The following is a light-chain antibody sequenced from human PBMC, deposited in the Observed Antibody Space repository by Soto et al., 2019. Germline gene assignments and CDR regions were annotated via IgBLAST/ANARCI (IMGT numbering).Light chain of an antibody. J-gene: IGKJ1*01. CDR1: QNIGLA. CDR3: QQRTDRPPWT. CDR2: DAS. V-gene: IGKV3-11*01. Sequence: EIVLTQSPATLSLSPGERATLSCRASQNIGLAIAWYQHKPGQAPRLLIFDASQRATGIPARFRGSGSGTDFTLSISSLEPEDFAVYYCQQRTDRPPWTFGQGTKVESK.